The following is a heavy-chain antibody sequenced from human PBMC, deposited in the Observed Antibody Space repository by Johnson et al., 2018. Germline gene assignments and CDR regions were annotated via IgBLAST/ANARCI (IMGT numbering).Heavy chain of an antibody. Sequence: QVQLVESGGGLVQPGRSLRLSCAASGFTFSDYYMNWVRQAPGKGLEWISYISSSDSTTHYADSVKGRFSISRDNAKNSLYLQMNSQRAEDTAVYYCARGAGPTVVSYYYAMDVWGQGTTVTVSS. CDR1: GFTFSDYY. V-gene: IGHV3-11*01. CDR2: ISSSDSTT. CDR3: ARGAGPTVVSYYYAMDV. J-gene: IGHJ6*02. D-gene: IGHD4-23*01.